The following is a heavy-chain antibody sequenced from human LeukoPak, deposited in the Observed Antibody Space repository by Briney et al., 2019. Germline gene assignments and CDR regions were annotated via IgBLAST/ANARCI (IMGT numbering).Heavy chain of an antibody. CDR2: IYYSGST. J-gene: IGHJ5*02. Sequence: SETLSLTCTVSGGSISSSSYYWGWIRQPPGKGLEWIGSIYYSGSTYYNPSLKSRVTISVDTSKNQFSLKLSSVTAADTAVYYCARLGHKLRYFDWFRGPNWFDPWGQGTLVTVSS. CDR3: ARLGHKLRYFDWFRGPNWFDP. CDR1: GGSISSSSYY. D-gene: IGHD3-9*01. V-gene: IGHV4-39*01.